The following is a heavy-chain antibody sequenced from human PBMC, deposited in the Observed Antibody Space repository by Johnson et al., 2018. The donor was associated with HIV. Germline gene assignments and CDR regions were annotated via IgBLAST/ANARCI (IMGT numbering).Heavy chain of an antibody. CDR3: STDVTDTVTTYYNAFDV. CDR2: IRSKTDGGTT. V-gene: IGHV3-15*01. CDR1: GFTFSNAW. J-gene: IGHJ3*01. Sequence: VHLVESGGGLVKPGGSLRVSCAASGFTFSNAWMNWVRQAPGKGLEWVGRIRSKTDGGTTEYAAPVKGRFTISRDDSKNTLYLQMNSLKTEDTAVYYCSTDVTDTVTTYYNAFDVWGQGTMVTVSS. D-gene: IGHD4-11*01.